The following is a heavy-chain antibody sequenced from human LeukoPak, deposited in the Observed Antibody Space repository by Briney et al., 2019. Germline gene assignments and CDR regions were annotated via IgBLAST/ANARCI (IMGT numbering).Heavy chain of an antibody. V-gene: IGHV4-38-2*01. Sequence: KPSETLSLTCAVSGYSISSGYYWGWIRQPPGKGLEWIGSIYYSGSTYYNPSLKSRVTISVDTSKNQFSLKLSSVTAADTAVYYCARLGGYTYPDYWGQGTLVTVSS. CDR1: GYSISSGYY. D-gene: IGHD3-16*01. CDR3: ARLGGYTYPDY. J-gene: IGHJ4*02. CDR2: IYYSGST.